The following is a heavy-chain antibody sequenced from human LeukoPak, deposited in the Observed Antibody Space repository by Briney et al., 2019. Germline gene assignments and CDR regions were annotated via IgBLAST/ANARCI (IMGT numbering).Heavy chain of an antibody. V-gene: IGHV3-30-3*01. CDR2: ISFGGDNK. CDR3: ARDGRWHDYGDYGGFDP. D-gene: IGHD4-17*01. CDR1: GFTFSSYA. J-gene: IGHJ5*02. Sequence: PGRSLRLSCTASGFTFSSYAMHWVRQAPGKGLEWVGVISFGGDNKYYADSVKGRFTISRDNSKNTLYLQMNSLRAEDTAVYYCARDGRWHDYGDYGGFDPWGQGTLVTVSS.